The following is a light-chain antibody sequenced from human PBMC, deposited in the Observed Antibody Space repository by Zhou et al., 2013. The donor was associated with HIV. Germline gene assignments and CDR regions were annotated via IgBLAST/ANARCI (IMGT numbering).Light chain of an antibody. CDR2: DAS. CDR1: QAVSSN. CDR3: QQYNAWPLT. J-gene: IGKJ4*01. Sequence: DIVLTQSPGTLSLSPGERATLSCRASQAVSSNLAWYRQKPGQAPRLLIYDASRRATGIPDRFSGFGSGTEFSLTISSLQSEDFAVYYCQQYNAWPLTFGGGTKVEIK. V-gene: IGKV3D-15*01.